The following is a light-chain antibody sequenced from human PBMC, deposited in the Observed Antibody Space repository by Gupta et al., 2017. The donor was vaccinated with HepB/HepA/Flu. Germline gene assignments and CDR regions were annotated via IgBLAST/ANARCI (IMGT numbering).Light chain of an antibody. J-gene: IGKJ4*01. CDR1: PGIGID. Sequence: DIQMTQSPAFLSASVGDRVTITCRASPGIGIDFNWYQQQPGKAPKFLIFKASLLQTGVPSRFSGSGSGTDFTLTISSLQPEDFGTYFCQQGHILPLTFGGGTKVEIK. CDR2: KAS. CDR3: QQGHILPLT. V-gene: IGKV1-39*01.